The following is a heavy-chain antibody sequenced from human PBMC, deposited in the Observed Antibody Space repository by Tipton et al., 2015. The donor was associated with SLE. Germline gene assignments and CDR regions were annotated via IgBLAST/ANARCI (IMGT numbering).Heavy chain of an antibody. CDR1: GFTFDIFS. Sequence: SLRLSCATSGFTFDIFSMNWVRQTPGKGLEWVSTIYGGGSTYYADSVKDRFTISRDSSKNTLYLQMNTLGPEDTAVYYCASSGAPGYGDPTEYYYYGMDVWGQGTTVTVSS. V-gene: IGHV3-53*05. J-gene: IGHJ6*02. CDR2: IYGGGST. D-gene: IGHD4-17*01. CDR3: ASSGAPGYGDPTEYYYYGMDV.